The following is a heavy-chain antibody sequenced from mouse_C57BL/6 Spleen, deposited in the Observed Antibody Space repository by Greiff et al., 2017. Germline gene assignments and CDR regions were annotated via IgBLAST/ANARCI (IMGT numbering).Heavy chain of an antibody. CDR1: GYTFTDYN. J-gene: IGHJ1*03. Sequence: EVQLQQSGPELVKPGASVKMSCKASGYTFTDYNMHWVKQSHGKSLEWIGYINPINGGTSYNQKFKGKATLTVNKSSSTAYMELRSLTSEDSVVYYCARDRYWYFDVWGTGTTVTVSS. CDR3: ARDRYWYFDV. CDR2: INPINGGT. V-gene: IGHV1-22*01.